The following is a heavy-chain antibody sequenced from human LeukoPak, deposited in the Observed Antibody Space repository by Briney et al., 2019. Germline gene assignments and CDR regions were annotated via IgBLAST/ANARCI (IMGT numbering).Heavy chain of an antibody. CDR1: GGSISTYY. J-gene: IGHJ4*02. CDR3: AATGSQLGYCTSTGCYTSFDS. V-gene: IGHV4-59*01. CDR2: IYYTGRT. Sequence: SETLSLTCSVSGGSISTYYWSWIRQPPGKGLEWIGNIYYTGRTNNNPSLKSRLTISIDTSKNQLSLKVASVTAADTALYFCAATGSQLGYCTSTGCYTSFDSWGPGTLVTVSS. D-gene: IGHD2-2*02.